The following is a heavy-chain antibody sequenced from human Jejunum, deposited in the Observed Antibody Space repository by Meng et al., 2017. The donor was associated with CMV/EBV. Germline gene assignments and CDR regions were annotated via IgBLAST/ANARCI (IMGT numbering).Heavy chain of an antibody. CDR3: ATDPQRWQLTMSS. Sequence: FNFGDAWMNWVRQAPGKGLEWVGRIRSIRDGGITDYAAPVQDRFSISRDDSQNTMSLEMNSLRTEDTGVYYCATDPQRWQLTMSSWGQGTLVTVSS. V-gene: IGHV3-15*01. CDR2: IRSIRDGGIT. CDR1: FNFGDAW. J-gene: IGHJ5*02. D-gene: IGHD4-23*01.